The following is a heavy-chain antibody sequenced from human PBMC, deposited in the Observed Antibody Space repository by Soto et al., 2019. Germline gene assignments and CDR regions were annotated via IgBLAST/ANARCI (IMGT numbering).Heavy chain of an antibody. J-gene: IGHJ6*02. CDR3: AKNGQPPYYYYGMNV. Sequence: QGQLVQSGPEVKKPGASVKVSCKASGYTFSRYGISWVRQAPGQGLEWMGWVSGYNGDTKYAQKVQGRVTMTIDTSTYTAYMELRSLTSDDTAKYYCAKNGQPPYYYYGMNVWGQGTTVTVSS. V-gene: IGHV1-18*01. D-gene: IGHD2-8*01. CDR1: GYTFSRYG. CDR2: VSGYNGDT.